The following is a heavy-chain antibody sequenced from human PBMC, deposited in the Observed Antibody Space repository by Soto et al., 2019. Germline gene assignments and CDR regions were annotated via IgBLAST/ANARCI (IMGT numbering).Heavy chain of an antibody. Sequence: GASVKVSCKASGYTFTSYYMHWVRQAPGQGLEWMGIINPSGGSTSYAQKFQGRVTMTRDTSTSTVYMELSSLRSEDTAVYYCARAPPPYYYDSSGYSTSGFDYWGQGTLVTVSS. CDR2: INPSGGST. CDR1: GYTFTSYY. CDR3: ARAPPPYYYDSSGYSTSGFDY. V-gene: IGHV1-46*01. D-gene: IGHD3-22*01. J-gene: IGHJ4*02.